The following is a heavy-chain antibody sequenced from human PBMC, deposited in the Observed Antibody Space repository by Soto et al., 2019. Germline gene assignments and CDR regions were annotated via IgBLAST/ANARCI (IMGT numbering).Heavy chain of an antibody. J-gene: IGHJ6*02. D-gene: IGHD2-15*01. CDR1: GYTFTSYG. Sequence: ASVKVSCKASGYTFTSYGISWVRQAPGQGLEWMGWISAYNGNTNYAQKLQGRVTMTTDTSTSTAYMELRSLRSDDTAVYYCARDRYCSGGSCYQYYYYYGMDVWGQGTTVTVSS. CDR2: ISAYNGNT. V-gene: IGHV1-18*01. CDR3: ARDRYCSGGSCYQYYYYYGMDV.